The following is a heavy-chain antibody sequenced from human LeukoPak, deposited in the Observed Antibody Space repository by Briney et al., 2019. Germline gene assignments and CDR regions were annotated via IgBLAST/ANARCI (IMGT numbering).Heavy chain of an antibody. CDR2: IIPIFGTA. CDR3: ARGGYSYGTSYDY. Sequence: SVKVSCKASGGTFSSYAIGWVRQAPGQGLEWMGRIIPIFGTANYAQKFQGRVTITTDESTSTAYMELNSLRSEDTAVYYCARGGYSYGTSYDYCGQGTLVTVSS. J-gene: IGHJ4*02. D-gene: IGHD5-18*01. CDR1: GGTFSSYA. V-gene: IGHV1-69*05.